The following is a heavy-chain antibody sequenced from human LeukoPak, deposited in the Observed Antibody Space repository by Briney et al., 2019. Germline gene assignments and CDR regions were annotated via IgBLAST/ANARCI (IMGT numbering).Heavy chain of an antibody. V-gene: IGHV3-23*01. J-gene: IGHJ4*02. Sequence: GGSLRLSCAASDFSFITYAMSWVRQAPGKGLEWVSTITGRGDATYYSDSVKGRFTISRDNSKNTLYLQMNSLRADDTAVYYCARDSSMLRGPLVIYYFDFWGQGTLVTVSS. D-gene: IGHD3-10*01. CDR2: ITGRGDAT. CDR3: ARDSSMLRGPLVIYYFDF. CDR1: DFSFITYA.